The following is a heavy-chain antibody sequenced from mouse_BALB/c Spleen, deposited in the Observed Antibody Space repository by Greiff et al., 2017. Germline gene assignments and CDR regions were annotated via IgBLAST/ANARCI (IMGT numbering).Heavy chain of an antibody. Sequence: EVQVVESGGGLVKPGGSLKLSCAASGFTFSDYYMYWVRQTPEKRLEWVATISDGGSYTYYPDSVKGRFTISRDNAKNNLYLQMSSLKSEDTAMYYCARASYGYGAYWGQGTLVTVSA. J-gene: IGHJ3*01. D-gene: IGHD1-2*01. V-gene: IGHV5-4*02. CDR2: ISDGGSYT. CDR1: GFTFSDYY. CDR3: ARASYGYGAY.